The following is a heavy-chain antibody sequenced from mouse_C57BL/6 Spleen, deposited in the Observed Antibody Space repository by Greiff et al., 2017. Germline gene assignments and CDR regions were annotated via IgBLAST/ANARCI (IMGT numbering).Heavy chain of an antibody. D-gene: IGHD4-1*01. Sequence: EVKVEESGGGLVKPGGSLKLSCAASGFTFSSYAMSWVRQTPEKRLEWVATISDGGSYTYYPDNVKGRFTISRDNAKNNLYLQMSHLKSEDTAMYYCARVSRPLGYFDYWGQGTTRTVSS. CDR1: GFTFSSYA. CDR3: ARVSRPLGYFDY. V-gene: IGHV5-4*03. CDR2: ISDGGSYT. J-gene: IGHJ2*01.